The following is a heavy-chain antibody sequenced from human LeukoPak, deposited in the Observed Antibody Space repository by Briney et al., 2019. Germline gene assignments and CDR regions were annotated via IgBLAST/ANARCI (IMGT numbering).Heavy chain of an antibody. CDR1: GGTFSSYA. D-gene: IGHD4-17*01. CDR2: IIPIFGTA. Sequence: SVKVSCKASGGTFSSYAISWVRQAPGQGLEWMGGIIPIFGTANYAQKFQGRVTITADESTSTAYMELSSLRAEDTAVYYCAKDLPGVDYGDSPGGFDYWGQGTLVTVSS. CDR3: AKDLPGVDYGDSPGGFDY. V-gene: IGHV1-69*13. J-gene: IGHJ4*02.